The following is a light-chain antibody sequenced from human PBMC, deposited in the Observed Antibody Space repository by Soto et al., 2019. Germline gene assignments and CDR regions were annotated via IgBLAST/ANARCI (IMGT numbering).Light chain of an antibody. V-gene: IGKV1-33*01. Sequence: ILMTQSPSSLSPSVGDRVTITCQASQDISKYLNWYQQKPGTPPKLLIYHSSNLETGVPSRFSGSGSGTHFILTISSLQPEDIATYFCQQYDSFPRTFGQGTKLDLK. CDR3: QQYDSFPRT. CDR2: HSS. CDR1: QDISKY. J-gene: IGKJ2*01.